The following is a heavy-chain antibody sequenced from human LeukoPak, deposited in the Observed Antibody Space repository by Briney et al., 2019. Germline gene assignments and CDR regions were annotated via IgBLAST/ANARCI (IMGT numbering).Heavy chain of an antibody. D-gene: IGHD2-21*01. CDR2: IWYDGSDK. Sequence: PGRSLRLSCAVSGCTFSSHGMHWVRQAPGKGLEWVAAIWYDGSDKYYADSVKGRFTISRDNSKNMLYLQMDSLRAEDTALYYCARLWGSVSGYFDYWGQGTLVTVSS. CDR1: GCTFSSHG. J-gene: IGHJ4*02. CDR3: ARLWGSVSGYFDY. V-gene: IGHV3-33*01.